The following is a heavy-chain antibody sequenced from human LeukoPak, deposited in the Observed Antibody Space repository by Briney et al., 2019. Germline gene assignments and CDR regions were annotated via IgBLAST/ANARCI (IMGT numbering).Heavy chain of an antibody. J-gene: IGHJ4*02. CDR1: GGSFSGYY. V-gene: IGHV4-34*01. D-gene: IGHD2-15*01. CDR3: ARGHSGY. Sequence: SETLSLTCAVYGGSFSGYYWSWIRQPPGKGLEWIGEINHSGSTNYNPSLKSRVTISVDTSKNQFSLKLSSVTAADTAVYYCARGHSGYWGQGTLVAVSS. CDR2: INHSGST.